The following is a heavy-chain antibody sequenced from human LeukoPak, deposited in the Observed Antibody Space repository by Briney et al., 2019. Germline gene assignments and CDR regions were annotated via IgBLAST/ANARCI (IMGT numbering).Heavy chain of an antibody. D-gene: IGHD2-15*01. CDR3: TGGRLYCSGGSCEKANDAFDI. CDR2: ISSSSSYI. CDR1: GFTFSSYS. V-gene: IGHV3-21*01. J-gene: IGHJ3*02. Sequence: GGSLRLXCAASGFTFSSYSMNWVRQAPGKGLEWVSSISSSSSYIYYADSVKGRFTISRDNAKNSLYLQMNSLRAEDTAVYYCTGGRLYCSGGSCEKANDAFDIWGQGTMVTVSS.